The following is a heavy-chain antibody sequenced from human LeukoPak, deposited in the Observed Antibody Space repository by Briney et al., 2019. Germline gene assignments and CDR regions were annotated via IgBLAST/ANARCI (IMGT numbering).Heavy chain of an antibody. V-gene: IGHV1-69*13. D-gene: IGHD3-3*01. CDR3: ARADFWSGYYGI. CDR1: GGTFSSYA. CDR2: IIPIFGTA. J-gene: IGHJ4*02. Sequence: ASVKVSCKASGGTFSSYAISWVRQAPGQGLEWMGGIIPIFGTANYAQKFQGRVTITADESTSTAYMELSSLRSEDTAVHYCARADFWSGYYGIWGQGTLVTVSS.